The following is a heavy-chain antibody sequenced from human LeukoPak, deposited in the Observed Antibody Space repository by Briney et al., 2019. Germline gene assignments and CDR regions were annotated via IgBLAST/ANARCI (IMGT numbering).Heavy chain of an antibody. Sequence: SETLSLTCAVYGGSFSGYYWSWIRQPPGKGLEWIGEINHSGSTYYNPSLKSRVTISADTSKNHFSLKLSSVTAADTAVYYCARQPPYCSGGSCYSFDSWGQGTLVTVSS. CDR3: ARQPPYCSGGSCYSFDS. V-gene: IGHV4-34*01. CDR1: GGSFSGYY. J-gene: IGHJ4*02. CDR2: INHSGST. D-gene: IGHD2-15*01.